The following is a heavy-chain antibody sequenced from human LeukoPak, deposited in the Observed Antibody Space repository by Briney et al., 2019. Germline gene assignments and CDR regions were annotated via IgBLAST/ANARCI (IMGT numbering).Heavy chain of an antibody. CDR1: GVTVSSNY. CDR3: ARSFGNWA. Sequence: GGSLRLLCAPSGVTVSSNYMSWARQAPGKGLECLSVIYSGGSTYYADSVKGRFTISRDNAKHTLYLQMNSLRAEDTAVYYYARSFGNWAWGQGTLVTFSS. J-gene: IGHJ5*02. CDR2: IYSGGST. V-gene: IGHV3-53*01. D-gene: IGHD4-23*01.